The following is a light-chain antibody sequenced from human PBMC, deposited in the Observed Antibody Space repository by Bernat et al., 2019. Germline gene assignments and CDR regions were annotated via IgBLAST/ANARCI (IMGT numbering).Light chain of an antibody. Sequence: DIQMTQSPSSLSASVGDRVIVSCRASQSITNYLNWYQHRPGKAPKLLIYAASILQSGVPSRFSGSGSGTEFTLTISSLQPDDFATYYCQQYNSYWTFGQGTKVEIK. CDR1: QSITNY. CDR2: AAS. V-gene: IGKV1-16*01. CDR3: QQYNSYWT. J-gene: IGKJ1*01.